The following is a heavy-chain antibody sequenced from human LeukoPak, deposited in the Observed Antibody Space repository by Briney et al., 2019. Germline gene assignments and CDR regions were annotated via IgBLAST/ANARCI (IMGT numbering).Heavy chain of an antibody. V-gene: IGHV3-30-3*01. CDR1: GFTFSSYA. CDR2: ISYDGSNK. D-gene: IGHD5-18*01. CDR3: ARGDTAMVVDY. J-gene: IGHJ4*02. Sequence: GSLRLSCAASGFTFSSYAMHWVRQAPGKGLEWVAVISYDGSNKYYADSVKGRFTISRDNSKNTLYLQMNSLRAEDTAVYYCARGDTAMVVDYWGQGTLVTVSS.